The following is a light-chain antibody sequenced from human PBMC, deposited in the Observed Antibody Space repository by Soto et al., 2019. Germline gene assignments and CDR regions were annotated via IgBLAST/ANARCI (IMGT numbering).Light chain of an antibody. CDR1: QTIYNY. J-gene: IGKJ2*01. V-gene: IGKV1-39*01. CDR3: QQSFTTQYT. Sequence: DIQMTQSPSSLSASVGDRVTITCRASQTIYNYLNWYQQKPGKAPKVLIYAASSLQSGVPSRFSMRRSLTYFAVAISSLQPEDFATYYCQQSFTTQYTLGQGTKVDIK. CDR2: AAS.